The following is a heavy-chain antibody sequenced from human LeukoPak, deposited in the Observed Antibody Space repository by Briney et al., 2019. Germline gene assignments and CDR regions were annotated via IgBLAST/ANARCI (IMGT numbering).Heavy chain of an antibody. D-gene: IGHD6-19*01. V-gene: IGHV4-4*02. CDR3: ARESTFSGWRIRPNWFDP. J-gene: IGHJ5*02. Sequence: SGTLSLTCAVSGGSISSSNWWSWVRQPPGKGLEWIGEIYHSGSTNYNPSPKSRVTISVDKSKNQFSLKLSSVTAADTAVYYCARESTFSGWRIRPNWFDPWGQGTLVTVSS. CDR2: IYHSGST. CDR1: GGSISSSNW.